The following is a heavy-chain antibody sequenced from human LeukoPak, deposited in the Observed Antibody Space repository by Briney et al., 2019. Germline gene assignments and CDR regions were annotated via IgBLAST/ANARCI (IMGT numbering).Heavy chain of an antibody. CDR3: ARDASSIVVVPAAMGY. CDR1: GYTFTSYG. D-gene: IGHD2-2*01. V-gene: IGHV1-18*01. Sequence: ASVKVSCKASGYTFTSYGISWVRQAPGQGLEWMGWISAYNGNTNYAQKLQGRVTMTTDTSTSTAYMELRSLRSEDTAVYYCARDASSIVVVPAAMGYWGQGTLVTVSS. CDR2: ISAYNGNT. J-gene: IGHJ4*02.